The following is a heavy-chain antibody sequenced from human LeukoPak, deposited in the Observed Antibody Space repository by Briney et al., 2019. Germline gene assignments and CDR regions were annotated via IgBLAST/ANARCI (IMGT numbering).Heavy chain of an antibody. D-gene: IGHD2-2*01. J-gene: IGHJ4*02. CDR2: IISSSSYI. CDR3: ARDFGGYCSSSNCYLGSLDY. CDR1: GFTFSSYT. V-gene: IGHV3-21*03. Sequence: GGSLRLSCAASGFTFSSYTMNWVRQAPGKGLEWVSSIISSSSYIYYADSVKDRFTISRDNAKNSLYLQMNSLRAEDTAVYYCARDFGGYCSSSNCYLGSLDYWGQGTLVTVSS.